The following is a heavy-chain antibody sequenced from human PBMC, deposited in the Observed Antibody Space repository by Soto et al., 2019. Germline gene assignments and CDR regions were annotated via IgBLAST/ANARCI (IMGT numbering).Heavy chain of an antibody. J-gene: IGHJ4*02. CDR1: GGSFSGYY. Sequence: SETLSLTCAVYGGSFSGYYWSWIRQPPGKGLEWIGEINHSGSTNYNPSHKSRVTISVDTSKNQFSLKLSSVTAADTAVYYCARGVNTGNIAAAGTFYFDYWGQGTLVTVSS. CDR2: INHSGST. V-gene: IGHV4-34*01. D-gene: IGHD6-13*01. CDR3: ARGVNTGNIAAAGTFYFDY.